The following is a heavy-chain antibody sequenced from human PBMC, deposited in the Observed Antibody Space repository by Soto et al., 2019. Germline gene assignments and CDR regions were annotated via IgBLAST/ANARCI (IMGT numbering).Heavy chain of an antibody. CDR2: ISYDGSNK. D-gene: IGHD2-15*01. J-gene: IGHJ5*02. Sequence: GGSLRLSCAASGFTFSSYGMHWVRQAPGKGLEWVAVISYDGSNKYYADSVKGRFTISRDNSKNTLYLQMNSLRAEDTAVYYCAKEVVVAATCWFDPWGQGTLVTVSS. V-gene: IGHV3-30*18. CDR1: GFTFSSYG. CDR3: AKEVVVAATCWFDP.